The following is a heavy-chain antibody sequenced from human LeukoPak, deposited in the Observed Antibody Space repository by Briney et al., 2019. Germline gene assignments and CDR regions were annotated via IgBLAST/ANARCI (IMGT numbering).Heavy chain of an antibody. CDR2: FDPHDDET. J-gene: IGHJ6*03. CDR1: GHTLTALP. Sequence: ASVKVSCKVSGHTLTALPMHWVRQAPGKGLEWMGCFDPHDDETIYARNFQGRVTMTEDTSTKTAFMELTSLRSEDTAVYYCAAFDDSWSGYFSSSPYYYYVDVWGGGTTVTVYS. D-gene: IGHD3-3*01. CDR3: AAFDDSWSGYFSSSPYYYYVDV. V-gene: IGHV1-24*01.